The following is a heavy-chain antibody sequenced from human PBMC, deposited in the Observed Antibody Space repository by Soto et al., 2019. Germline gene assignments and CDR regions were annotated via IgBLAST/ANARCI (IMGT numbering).Heavy chain of an antibody. V-gene: IGHV4-30-4*01. J-gene: IGHJ4*02. CDR1: GVSITSGSYY. CDR3: ARGGYDTSGQTFIGWGPDC. CDR2: RYYSGNT. D-gene: IGHD3-22*01. Sequence: HVQLQESGPGPVTPSQTLSLSCTVSGVSITSGSYYWTWVRQSPGKGLEWIGYRYYSGNTYYNPSLNSRASISVDTSKNQFFLKLTSVTAEDTAVYFCARGGYDTSGQTFIGWGPDCWGQGTLVTVSS.